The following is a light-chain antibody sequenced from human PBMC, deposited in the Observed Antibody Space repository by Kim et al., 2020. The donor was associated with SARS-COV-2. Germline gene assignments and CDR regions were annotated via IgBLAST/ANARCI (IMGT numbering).Light chain of an antibody. V-gene: IGKV3-15*01. CDR1: QSVSSN. J-gene: IGKJ4*01. CDR2: GAS. CDR3: QKKDKWPRN. Sequence: EIVMTQSPATLSVSPGERATLSCRASQSVSSNLAWYKQKPGQAPRLLINGASTRATGIQARFSGRGSGTEFTLTISSLRSEDFEVYYCQKKDKWPRNFGGGSKVEIK.